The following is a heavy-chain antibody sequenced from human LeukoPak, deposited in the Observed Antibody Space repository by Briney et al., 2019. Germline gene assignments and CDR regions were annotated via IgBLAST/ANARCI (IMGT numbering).Heavy chain of an antibody. CDR2: ISCEGSNK. CDR1: GFTFSTYG. V-gene: IGHV3-30*18. Sequence: PGGSLRLSCAASGFTFSTYGMHWVRQAPGKGLEWVAVISCEGSNKYYADSVKGRFTISRDNSKNTLYLQMNSLRAEDTAVYYCAKGHYGSGSTFIGYFDYWGQGTLVTVSS. D-gene: IGHD3-10*01. CDR3: AKGHYGSGSTFIGYFDY. J-gene: IGHJ4*02.